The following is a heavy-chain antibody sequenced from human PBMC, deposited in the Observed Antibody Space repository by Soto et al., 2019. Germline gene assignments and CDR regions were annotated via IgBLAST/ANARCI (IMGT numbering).Heavy chain of an antibody. J-gene: IGHJ6*02. CDR3: ARDYYGMDV. CDR1: GGSISSGGYS. V-gene: IGHV4-30-2*01. Sequence: SETLSLTCTVSGGSISSGGYSFTWIRQPPWKGLELIGYTYQSGSAYYNPSLKSRVTISVDRSKNQFSLNLTSVTAADTAVYYCARDYYGMDVWGQGTTVTVSS. CDR2: TYQSGSA.